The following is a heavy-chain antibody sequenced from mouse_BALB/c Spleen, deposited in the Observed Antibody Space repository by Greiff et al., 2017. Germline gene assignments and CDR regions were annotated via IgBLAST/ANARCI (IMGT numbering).Heavy chain of an antibody. V-gene: IGHV5-6*01. CDR2: ISSGGSYT. D-gene: IGHD2-4*01. CDR1: GFTFSSYG. CDR3: ARDDYGYYYAMDY. Sequence: EVHLVESGGDLVKPGGSLKLSCAASGFTFSSYGMSWVRQTPDKRLEWVATISSGGSYTYYPDSVKGRFTISRDNAKNTLYLQMSSLKSEDTAMYYCARDDYGYYYAMDYWGQGTSVTVSS. J-gene: IGHJ4*01.